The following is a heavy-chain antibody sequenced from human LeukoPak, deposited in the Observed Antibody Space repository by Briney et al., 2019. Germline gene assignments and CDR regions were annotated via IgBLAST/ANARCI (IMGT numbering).Heavy chain of an antibody. V-gene: IGHV4-38-2*02. J-gene: IGHJ6*03. Sequence: ASETLSLTCIVSGYSISSGYYWGWIRQPPGKGLEWIGTIYHSGSTYYNPSLKSRVTISVDTSKNQFSLKLNSVTAADTAVYYCARAQATDYDFWSGYFPYYYYYMDVWGKGTTVTVSS. D-gene: IGHD3-3*01. CDR3: ARAQATDYDFWSGYFPYYYYYMDV. CDR1: GYSISSGYY. CDR2: IYHSGST.